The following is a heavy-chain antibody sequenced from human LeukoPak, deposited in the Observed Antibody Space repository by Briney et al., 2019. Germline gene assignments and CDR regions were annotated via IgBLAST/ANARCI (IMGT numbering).Heavy chain of an antibody. J-gene: IGHJ3*02. CDR3: AREYFRAFDI. Sequence: NPSETLSLTCTVSGGSISGYYWTWIRQPPGKGLEWIGYVYNSGNTNYNPSLKSRVTISVDTSKNQFSLKLSSVTAADTAVYYCAREYFRAFDIWGQGTMVTVSS. V-gene: IGHV4-59*12. D-gene: IGHD3-10*01. CDR1: GGSISGYY. CDR2: VYNSGNT.